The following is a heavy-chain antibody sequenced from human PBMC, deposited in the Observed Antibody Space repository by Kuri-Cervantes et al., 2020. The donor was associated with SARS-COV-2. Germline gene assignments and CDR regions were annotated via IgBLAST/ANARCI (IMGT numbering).Heavy chain of an antibody. CDR2: IYPGDSDT. J-gene: IGHJ5*02. V-gene: IGHV5-51*01. CDR1: GSSFTSYW. Sequence: GESLKISCEASGSSFTSYWIGWVRQLPGKGLEWMGIIYPGDSDTRYSPYFQGQVTISADKSISTAYLQWSSLNASDTAMYYCARGLHCSSTSCLPNWFDPWGQGTLVTVSS. D-gene: IGHD2-2*01. CDR3: ARGLHCSSTSCLPNWFDP.